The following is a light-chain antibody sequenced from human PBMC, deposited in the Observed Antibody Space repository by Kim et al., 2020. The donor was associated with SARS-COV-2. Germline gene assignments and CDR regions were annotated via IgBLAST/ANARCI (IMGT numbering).Light chain of an antibody. Sequence: GDRVTITCWASQSMSSWLAWYQQKPGKAPKLLIYKASSLESGVPSRFSGSGSGTEFTLTISSLQPDDFASYYCQQYNSYSPTWTFGQGTKVDIK. CDR2: KAS. V-gene: IGKV1-5*03. CDR3: QQYNSYSPTWT. J-gene: IGKJ1*01. CDR1: QSMSSW.